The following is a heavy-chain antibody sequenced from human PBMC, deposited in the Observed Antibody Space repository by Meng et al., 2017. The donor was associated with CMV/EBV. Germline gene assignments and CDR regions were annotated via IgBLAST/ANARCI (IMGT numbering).Heavy chain of an antibody. CDR3: ARGRPRITIFGVVTSIHFDY. V-gene: IGHV1-8*03. CDR1: GYTFTSYD. D-gene: IGHD3-3*01. CDR2: RNPNSGNT. J-gene: IGHJ4*02. Sequence: ASVKVSCKASGYTFTSYDINWVRQATGQGLEWMGWRNPNSGNTGYAQKFQGRVTITRNTSISTAYMELSSLRSEDTAVYYCARGRPRITIFGVVTSIHFDYWGQGTLVTVSS.